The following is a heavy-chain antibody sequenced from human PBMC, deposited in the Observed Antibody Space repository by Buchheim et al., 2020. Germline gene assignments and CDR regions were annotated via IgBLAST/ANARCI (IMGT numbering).Heavy chain of an antibody. D-gene: IGHD3-10*01. Sequence: QVQLQESGLGLVKPSGTLSLTCAVSGGSISSSNWWSWVRQPPGKGLEWFGEIYHSGSTNYNPSLKSRVTISLDKHKNQFSLKLSSVTAAATAVYYCARRNVNYYGSGSAGPRNWYFDLWGRGTL. V-gene: IGHV4-4*02. J-gene: IGHJ2*01. CDR2: IYHSGST. CDR3: ARRNVNYYGSGSAGPRNWYFDL. CDR1: GGSISSSNW.